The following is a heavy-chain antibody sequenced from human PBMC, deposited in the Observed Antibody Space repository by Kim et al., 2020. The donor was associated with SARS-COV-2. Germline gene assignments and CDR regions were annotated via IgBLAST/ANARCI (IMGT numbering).Heavy chain of an antibody. Sequence: YADSVKGRFTISRDNAKNTRYLQMNSLRAEDTAVYYCARDPAVQGVIGGVWGKGTTVTVSS. V-gene: IGHV3-74*01. D-gene: IGHD3-10*01. J-gene: IGHJ6*04. CDR3: ARDPAVQGVIGGV.